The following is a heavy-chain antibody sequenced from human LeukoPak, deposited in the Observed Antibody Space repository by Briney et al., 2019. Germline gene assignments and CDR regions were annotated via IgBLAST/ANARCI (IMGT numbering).Heavy chain of an antibody. Sequence: GESLKIYCKGSGYSITSYWIRWVRRMPGKGLDCIGVIYPGDFDNRYSPSFQGQVTILADKSIRPAYLQWSSLKAPDTAMYYCTSAGNWKDGGRWFNHWGQGTLVTVYS. D-gene: IGHD1-1*01. V-gene: IGHV5-51*01. CDR3: TSAGNWKDGGRWFNH. J-gene: IGHJ5*02. CDR1: GYSITSYW. CDR2: IYPGDFDN.